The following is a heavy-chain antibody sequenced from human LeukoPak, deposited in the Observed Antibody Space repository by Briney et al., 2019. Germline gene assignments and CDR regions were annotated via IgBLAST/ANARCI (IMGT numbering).Heavy chain of an antibody. J-gene: IGHJ4*02. CDR1: GFTFSSYW. V-gene: IGHV3-74*01. CDR3: ASGAAAGRPFDY. CDR2: INSDGSST. D-gene: IGHD6-13*01. Sequence: PGRSLRLSCAASGFTFSSYWMHWVRQAPGKGLVWVSRINSDGSSTSYADSVKGRFTISRDNAKSTLYLQMNSLRAEDTAVYYCASGAAAGRPFDYWGQGTLVTVSS.